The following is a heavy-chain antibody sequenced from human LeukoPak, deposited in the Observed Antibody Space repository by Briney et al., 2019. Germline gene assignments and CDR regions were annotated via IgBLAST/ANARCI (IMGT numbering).Heavy chain of an antibody. J-gene: IGHJ5*02. V-gene: IGHV4-34*01. Sequence: TSETLSLTCAVYGGSFSGYYWSWIRQPPGKGLEWIGEINHSGSTNYNPSLKSRVTISVDTSKNQFSLKLSSVTAADTAVYYCARARDIVVVPAAPSYWFDPWGQGTLVTVSS. D-gene: IGHD2-2*01. CDR1: GGSFSGYY. CDR3: ARARDIVVVPAAPSYWFDP. CDR2: INHSGST.